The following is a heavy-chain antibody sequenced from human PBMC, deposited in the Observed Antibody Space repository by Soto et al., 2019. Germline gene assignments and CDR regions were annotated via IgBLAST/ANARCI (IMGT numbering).Heavy chain of an antibody. D-gene: IGHD3-10*01. CDR3: ANSRGSGTNGMDV. Sequence: QVQLVESGGGVVQPGRSLRLSCAASGFTFSSYGMHWVRQAPGKGLEWVAVISYDGSSKYYADSVKGRFTISRDNSKNTLYRQMNSLRTEDTAVYYCANSRGSGTNGMDVWGQGTTVTVSS. J-gene: IGHJ6*02. CDR1: GFTFSSYG. V-gene: IGHV3-30*18. CDR2: ISYDGSSK.